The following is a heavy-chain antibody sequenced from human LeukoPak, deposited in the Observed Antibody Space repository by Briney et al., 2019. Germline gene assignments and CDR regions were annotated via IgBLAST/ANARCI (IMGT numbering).Heavy chain of an antibody. CDR2: ISYDGSNK. Sequence: PGGSLRLSCAASGFTFSSYAMHWVRQAPGKGLEWVAVISYDGSNKYYADSVKGRFTISRDNSKNTLYLQMNSLRAEDTAVYYCARDLYAYDFWSGYYLRGDYWGQGTLVTVSS. J-gene: IGHJ4*02. CDR3: ARDLYAYDFWSGYYLRGDY. CDR1: GFTFSSYA. D-gene: IGHD3-3*01. V-gene: IGHV3-30-3*01.